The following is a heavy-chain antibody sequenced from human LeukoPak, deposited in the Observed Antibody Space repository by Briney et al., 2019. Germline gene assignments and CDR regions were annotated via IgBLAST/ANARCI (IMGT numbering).Heavy chain of an antibody. D-gene: IGHD3-22*01. CDR2: IYYTGST. CDR1: GGSISSSDYY. CDR3: ARPYYYESRIDP. J-gene: IGHJ5*02. Sequence: SETLSLTCTVSGGSISSSDYYWGWIRQPPGKGLEWIGNIYYTGSTSYNSSLESRVTISVDTSKNQFSLKLSSVTAADTAVYYCARPYYYESRIDPWGQGILVTVSS. V-gene: IGHV4-39*07.